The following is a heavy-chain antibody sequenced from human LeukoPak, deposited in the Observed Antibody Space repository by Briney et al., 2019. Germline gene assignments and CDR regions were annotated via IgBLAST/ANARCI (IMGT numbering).Heavy chain of an antibody. Sequence: GGSLRLSCAASGFTVSSNYMSWVRQAPGKGLEWVSVIYSGGSTYYADSVKGRFTISRDNSKNTLYLQMNNLRAEDTAVYYCAFFGVYSSYGMDVWGQGPRVPVPS. CDR1: GFTVSSNY. D-gene: IGHD2-8*01. CDR3: AFFGVYSSYGMDV. CDR2: IYSGGST. V-gene: IGHV3-66*02. J-gene: IGHJ6*02.